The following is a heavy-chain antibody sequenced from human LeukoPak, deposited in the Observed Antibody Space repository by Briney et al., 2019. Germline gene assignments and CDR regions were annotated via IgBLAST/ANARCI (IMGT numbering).Heavy chain of an antibody. D-gene: IGHD3-22*01. V-gene: IGHV3-23*01. CDR1: GFTFSRYA. Sequence: GGSLRLSCAASGFTFSRYAMSWVRQAPGKGLEWGSAISGSGGNTYYADSVKGRFTISRDSSKNTLYLQMNSLRAEDTAVYYCAKVYYYDSRGRAFDYWGQGTLVTVSS. J-gene: IGHJ4*02. CDR3: AKVYYYDSRGRAFDY. CDR2: ISGSGGNT.